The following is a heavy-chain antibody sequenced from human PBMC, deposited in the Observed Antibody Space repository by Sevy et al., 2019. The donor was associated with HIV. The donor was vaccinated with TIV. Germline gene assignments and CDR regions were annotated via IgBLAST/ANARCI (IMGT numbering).Heavy chain of an antibody. Sequence: GESLKISCAASGFILSTYGVHWVRQAPGKGLEWVSFIPYDGSNEYYADSVEGRFTISRDNSKNTVHLQMNRLRPEDTAVYYCVNDGYPGVGHCSGGVCYSAFDIWGQGTMVTVSS. CDR3: VNDGYPGVGHCSGGVCYSAFDI. CDR1: GFILSTYG. J-gene: IGHJ3*02. CDR2: IPYDGSNE. V-gene: IGHV3-30*02. D-gene: IGHD2-8*02.